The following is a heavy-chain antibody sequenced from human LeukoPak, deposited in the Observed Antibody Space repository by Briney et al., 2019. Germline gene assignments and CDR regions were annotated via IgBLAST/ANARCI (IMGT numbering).Heavy chain of an antibody. Sequence: GGSLRLSCAASGFTFSGYSMNWVRQAPGKGLEWVSFISSSSSYIHYADSVKGRFTISRDNSKNTLYLQMNSLRAEDTAVYYCARGGVNTMVRGVIRYYYMDVWGKGTTVTISS. CDR1: GFTFSGYS. J-gene: IGHJ6*03. CDR2: ISSSSSYI. D-gene: IGHD3-10*01. CDR3: ARGGVNTMVRGVIRYYYMDV. V-gene: IGHV3-21*04.